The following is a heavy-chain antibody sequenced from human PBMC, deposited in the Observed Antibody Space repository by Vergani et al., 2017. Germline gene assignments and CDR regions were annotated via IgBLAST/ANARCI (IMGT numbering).Heavy chain of an antibody. Sequence: QVQLVQSGAEVKKPGASVKVSCKASGYTFTSYGISWVRLAPGQGLEWMGWISAYNGHTNNAQKLQGRVTMTTDTSTSTAYMELRSLRSDDTAVYYCARDGIQLWLRGDDAFDIWGQGTMVTVSS. V-gene: IGHV1-18*01. CDR1: GYTFTSYG. D-gene: IGHD5-18*01. CDR3: ARDGIQLWLRGDDAFDI. CDR2: ISAYNGHT. J-gene: IGHJ3*02.